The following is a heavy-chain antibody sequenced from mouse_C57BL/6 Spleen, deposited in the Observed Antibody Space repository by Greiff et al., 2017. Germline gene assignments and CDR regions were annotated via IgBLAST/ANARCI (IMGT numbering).Heavy chain of an antibody. Sequence: VQLQQSGAELVKPGASVKLSCTASGFNIKDYYMHWVKQRTEQGLEWIGRIDPEDGETKYAPNFQGKATITADTSSKTAYLQLSSLTSEDTAVYYCARSFYYGSSPYYFDYWGQGTTLTGSS. D-gene: IGHD1-1*01. CDR1: GFNIKDYY. CDR3: ARSFYYGSSPYYFDY. CDR2: IDPEDGET. J-gene: IGHJ2*01. V-gene: IGHV14-2*01.